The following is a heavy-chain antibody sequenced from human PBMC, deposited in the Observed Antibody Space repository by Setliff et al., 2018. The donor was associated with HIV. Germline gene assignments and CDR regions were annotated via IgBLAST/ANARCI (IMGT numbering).Heavy chain of an antibody. CDR3: ARILSTTPPKY. CDR2: INEDGSEK. Sequence: GGSLRLSCAASGFTFSGFWITWVRQAPGEGLEWVANINEDGSEKYYVDSVKGRFTISRDNSQNSLYLQINSLSAEDTAVYYCARILSTTPPKYWGQGSLVTVSS. J-gene: IGHJ4*02. D-gene: IGHD5-12*01. V-gene: IGHV3-7*01. CDR1: GFTFSGFW.